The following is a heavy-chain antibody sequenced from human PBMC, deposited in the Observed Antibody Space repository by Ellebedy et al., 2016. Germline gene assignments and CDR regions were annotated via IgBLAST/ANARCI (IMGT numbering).Heavy chain of an antibody. J-gene: IGHJ4*02. Sequence: GGSLRLSCAASGFTFSSYGMHWVRQAPGKGLEWVAVISYDGSNKYYADSVKGRFTISRDNSKNTLYLQMNSLRAEDTAVYYCAKDRLPPSGSSAFDYWGQGTLVTVSS. CDR1: GFTFSSYG. CDR3: AKDRLPPSGSSAFDY. V-gene: IGHV3-30*18. D-gene: IGHD1-26*01. CDR2: ISYDGSNK.